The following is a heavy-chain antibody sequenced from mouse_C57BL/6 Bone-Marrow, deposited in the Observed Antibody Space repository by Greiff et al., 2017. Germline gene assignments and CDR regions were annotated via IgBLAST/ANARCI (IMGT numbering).Heavy chain of an antibody. J-gene: IGHJ2*01. CDR2: IDPEDGET. D-gene: IGHD1-1*01. CDR3: TRSLIYYGTNY. CDR1: GFNIKDSY. V-gene: IGHV14-2*01. Sequence: VQLKQSGAELVKPGASVKLSCTASGFNIKDSYIHWVKQRTEQGLEWIGRIDPEDGETKYAPKFQDKATITADPSSNTAYLQLSSLTSEDTAVYYCTRSLIYYGTNYWGQGTTLTVSS.